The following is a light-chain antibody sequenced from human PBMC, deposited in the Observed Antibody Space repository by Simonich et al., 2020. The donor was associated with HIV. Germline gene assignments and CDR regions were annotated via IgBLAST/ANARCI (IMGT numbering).Light chain of an antibody. CDR1: QSVLYSSNNKNY. V-gene: IGKV4-1*01. CDR3: QQYYSTPLT. J-gene: IGKJ2*01. Sequence: DIVMNQSPDSMAVSLGERATINCKSSQSVLYSSNNKNYLVWYQQKPGQPPKLLIYLASTRESGVPDRFSGSGSGTDFTPTISSLQAEDVALYYCQQYYSTPLTFGQGTKLEIK. CDR2: LAS.